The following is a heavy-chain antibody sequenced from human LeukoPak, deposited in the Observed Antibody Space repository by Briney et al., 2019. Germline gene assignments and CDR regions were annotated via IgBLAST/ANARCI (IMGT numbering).Heavy chain of an antibody. CDR3: TRDATYYLRYGYFDY. CDR2: INNVASHI. Sequence: GGSLRLSCAASGFTFSSYAMNWVRQAPGKGLEWVSSINNVASHIYYAGSVRGRFTISRDNAKNSVYLQMNSLRAEDTAVYYCTRDATYYLRYGYFDYWGQGTLVTVSS. J-gene: IGHJ4*02. CDR1: GFTFSSYA. V-gene: IGHV3-21*01. D-gene: IGHD2/OR15-2a*01.